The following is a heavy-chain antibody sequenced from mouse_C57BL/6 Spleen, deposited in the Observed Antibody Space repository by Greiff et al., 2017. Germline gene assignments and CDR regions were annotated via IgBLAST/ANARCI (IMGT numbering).Heavy chain of an antibody. CDR1: GYTFTSYD. Sequence: VQLQQSGPELVKPGASVKLSCKASGYTFTSYDINWVKQRPGQGLEWIGWIYPRDGSTKYNEKFKGKATLTVDTSSSTAYMELHSLTSEDSAVYFCARYPYYSFPYAMDYWGQGTSVTVSS. D-gene: IGHD2-12*01. CDR3: ARYPYYSFPYAMDY. CDR2: IYPRDGST. V-gene: IGHV1-85*01. J-gene: IGHJ4*01.